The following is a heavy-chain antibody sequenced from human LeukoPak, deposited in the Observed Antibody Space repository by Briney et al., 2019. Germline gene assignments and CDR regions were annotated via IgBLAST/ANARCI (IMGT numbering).Heavy chain of an antibody. Sequence: HAGGSPRLSCAASGFTFSSYAMSWVRQAPGKGLEWVSAISGSGGSTYYAASVNGRFTISRDNSKNTLYLQMNSLRAEDTAVYYCAKDSPSPGGSSWYVGWFDPWGQGTLVTVSS. CDR2: ISGSGGST. V-gene: IGHV3-23*01. CDR1: GFTFSSYA. D-gene: IGHD6-13*01. J-gene: IGHJ5*02. CDR3: AKDSPSPGGSSWYVGWFDP.